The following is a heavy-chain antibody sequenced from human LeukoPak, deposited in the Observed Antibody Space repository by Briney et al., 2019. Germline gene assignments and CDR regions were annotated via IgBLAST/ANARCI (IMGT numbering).Heavy chain of an antibody. D-gene: IGHD3-9*01. CDR3: ATRLSYDILTGPLGGLYDPYYYYYMDV. CDR2: INPSGGST. CDR1: GYTFTSYY. J-gene: IGHJ6*03. Sequence: ASVKVSCKASGYTFTSYYMHWVRQAPGQGLEWMGIINPSGGSTSYAQKLRGRVTMTTDTSTSAAYMELSSLRSEDTAVYYCATRLSYDILTGPLGGLYDPYYYYYMDVWGKGTTVTISS. V-gene: IGHV1-46*01.